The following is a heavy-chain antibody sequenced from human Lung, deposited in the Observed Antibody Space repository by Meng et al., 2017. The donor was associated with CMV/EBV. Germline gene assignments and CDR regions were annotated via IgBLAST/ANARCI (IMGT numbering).Heavy chain of an antibody. CDR3: AREGGSTADWFDP. D-gene: IGHD2-2*01. CDR2: INPNSGGT. J-gene: IGHJ5*02. CDR1: GYTFTGYY. Sequence: KACGYTFTGYYMHLVRQAPGQGLEWMGWINPNSGGTNYAQKFQGRVTMTRDTSISTAYMELSRLRSDDTAVYYCAREGGSTADWFDPWGQGTLVTVSS. V-gene: IGHV1-2*02.